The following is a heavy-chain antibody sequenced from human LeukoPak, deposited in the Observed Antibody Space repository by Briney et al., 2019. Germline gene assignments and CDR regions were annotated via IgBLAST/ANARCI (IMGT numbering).Heavy chain of an antibody. J-gene: IGHJ4*02. Sequence: ASVKVSRKASGYTFTGYYMHWVRQAPGQGLEWMGWINPNSGGTNYAQKFQGRVTMTRDTSISTAYMELSRLRSDDTAVYYCASHRDGYNYRQLDYWGQGTLVTVSS. CDR3: ASHRDGYNYRQLDY. CDR1: GYTFTGYY. CDR2: INPNSGGT. V-gene: IGHV1-2*02. D-gene: IGHD5-24*01.